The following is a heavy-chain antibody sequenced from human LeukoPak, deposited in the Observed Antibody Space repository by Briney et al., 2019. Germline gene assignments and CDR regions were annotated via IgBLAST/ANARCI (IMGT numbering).Heavy chain of an antibody. V-gene: IGHV3-21*01. D-gene: IGHD5-24*01. CDR1: GFTFSSYS. CDR2: ISSSSSYI. CDR3: ARGAWEERWLHYYYFDY. J-gene: IGHJ4*02. Sequence: GGSLRLSCAASGFTFSSYSMNWVRQAPGKGLEWVSSISSSSSYIYYADSVKGRFTISRDNAKNSLYLQMNSLRAEDTAVYYCARGAWEERWLHYYYFDYWGQGTLVAVSS.